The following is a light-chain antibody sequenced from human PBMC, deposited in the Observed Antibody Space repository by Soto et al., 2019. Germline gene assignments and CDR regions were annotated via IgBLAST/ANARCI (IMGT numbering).Light chain of an antibody. V-gene: IGLV1-51*01. J-gene: IGLJ1*01. CDR2: DNN. Sequence: QSVLTQPPSVSAAPGQKVTISCSGSNSNIGNNYVSWYRQLPGTAPKLLIYDNNKRPSGIPDRFSGSKSGTSATLGITGLQTGDEADYYCGTWDSSLSYVFGTGTKVTVL. CDR3: GTWDSSLSYV. CDR1: NSNIGNNY.